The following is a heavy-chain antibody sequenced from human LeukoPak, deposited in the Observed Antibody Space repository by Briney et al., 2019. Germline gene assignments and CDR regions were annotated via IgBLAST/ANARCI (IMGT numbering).Heavy chain of an antibody. Sequence: PGGSLRLSCAASGFTFDDYAMHWVRQAPGKGLEWVSGISWNSGSIGYADSVKGRFTISRDNAKNSLYLQMNSLRAEDTAVYYCARDSLARYSSGLAFDIWGQGTMVTVSS. CDR1: GFTFDDYA. CDR3: ARDSLARYSSGLAFDI. V-gene: IGHV3-9*01. J-gene: IGHJ3*02. CDR2: ISWNSGSI. D-gene: IGHD5-18*01.